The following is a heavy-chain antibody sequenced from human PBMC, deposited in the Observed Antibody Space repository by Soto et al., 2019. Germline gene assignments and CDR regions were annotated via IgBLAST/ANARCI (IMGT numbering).Heavy chain of an antibody. CDR2: IYYSGST. CDR1: GGSISSSSYY. Sequence: TSETLSLTCTVSGGSISSSSYYWGWIRQPPGKGLEWIGSIYYSGSTYYNPSLKSRVTISVDTSKNQFSLKLSSVTAADTAVYYCARPYRKVVVAATTPDGAFDIWGQGTMVTVSS. CDR3: ARPYRKVVVAATTPDGAFDI. J-gene: IGHJ3*02. D-gene: IGHD2-15*01. V-gene: IGHV4-39*01.